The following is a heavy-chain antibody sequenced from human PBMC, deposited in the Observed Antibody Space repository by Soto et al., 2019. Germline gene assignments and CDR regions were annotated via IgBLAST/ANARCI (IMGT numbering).Heavy chain of an antibody. D-gene: IGHD6-19*01. Sequence: EVQLVESGGGLVQPGGSLRLTCAASGFPFSIYSMNWVRQVPGKGLEWSSYITSDTNTIKYADSVKGRFTISRDNAKNLVYLQMNSLRDEDTAVYFCARSVEGHFDYWGQGTVVTVSS. CDR2: ITSDTNTI. CDR1: GFPFSIYS. J-gene: IGHJ4*02. CDR3: ARSVEGHFDY. V-gene: IGHV3-48*02.